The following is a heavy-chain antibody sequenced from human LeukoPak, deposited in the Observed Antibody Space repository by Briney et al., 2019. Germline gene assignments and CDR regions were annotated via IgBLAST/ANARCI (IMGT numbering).Heavy chain of an antibody. V-gene: IGHV4-30-4*08. CDR1: GGSISSGDYD. D-gene: IGHD1-26*01. CDR2: IYYSGST. CDR3: ARDTLELHFDY. J-gene: IGHJ4*02. Sequence: SQTLSLTCTVSGGSISSGDYDWSWIRQPPGKGLEWIGYIYYSGSTYYNPSLKSRVTISVDTSKNQFSLKLSSVTAADTAVYYCARDTLELHFDYWGQGTLVTVSS.